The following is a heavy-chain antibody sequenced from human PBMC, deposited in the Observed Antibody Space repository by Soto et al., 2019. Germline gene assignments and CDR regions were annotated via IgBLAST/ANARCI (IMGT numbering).Heavy chain of an antibody. V-gene: IGHV4-34*01. D-gene: IGHD3-9*01. CDR1: GGSFSGYY. Sequence: ASETLSLTCAVYGGSFSGYYWRWIRQPPGKGLEWIGEINHSGSTNYNPSLKSRVTIAVDTSKNQFSLKLSSVTAADTAVYYCARGPLYYDILTGRDVGRFRFDPWGQGTLVTVSS. CDR2: INHSGST. CDR3: ARGPLYYDILTGRDVGRFRFDP. J-gene: IGHJ5*02.